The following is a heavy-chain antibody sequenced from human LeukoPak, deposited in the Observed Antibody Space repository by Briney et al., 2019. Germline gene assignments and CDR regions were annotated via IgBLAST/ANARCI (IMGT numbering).Heavy chain of an antibody. Sequence: PRGSLRLSRAPSGLTLITYWTDWDRPAPREGRGWGGNIYQDVREINYVDSVRGRLTISRDNAKNSLHLQMNSLRAEDTAVYYCATDRDNSDWQKRFDSWGQGTLVTVSS. D-gene: IGHD2-21*02. J-gene: IGHJ4*02. V-gene: IGHV3-7*01. CDR2: IYQDVREI. CDR3: ATDRDNSDWQKRFDS. CDR1: GLTLITYW.